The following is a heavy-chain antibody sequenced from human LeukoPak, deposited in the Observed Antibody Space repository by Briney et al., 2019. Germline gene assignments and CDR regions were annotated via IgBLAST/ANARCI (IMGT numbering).Heavy chain of an antibody. CDR3: AGHHPRNTVDF. D-gene: IGHD2-8*02. J-gene: IGHJ4*02. CDR1: GGSISSYY. V-gene: IGHV4-59*08. Sequence: SETLSLTCTVSGGSISSYYWSWIRQPPGKGLEWIAYISDIGSINYNPSLKSRVTISLETSKNRFSLKLSSVTAADTAVYYCAGHHPRNTVDFWGQGTLATVSS. CDR2: ISDIGSI.